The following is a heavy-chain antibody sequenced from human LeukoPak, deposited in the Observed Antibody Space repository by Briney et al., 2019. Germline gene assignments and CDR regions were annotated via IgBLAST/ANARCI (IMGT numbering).Heavy chain of an antibody. CDR1: GYSISSGYY. J-gene: IGHJ4*02. D-gene: IGHD4-11*01. CDR3: ARHAYSNYLLDY. CDR2: SYHSGST. V-gene: IGHV4-38-2*01. Sequence: PSETLSLTCALSGYSISSGYYWGWIGQPPGKGLDWIGSSYHSGSTYYNPSLKSRVTISVDTSKNQFYLKPSSATAADTAVYSCARHAYSNYLLDYWGQGTLVIVSS.